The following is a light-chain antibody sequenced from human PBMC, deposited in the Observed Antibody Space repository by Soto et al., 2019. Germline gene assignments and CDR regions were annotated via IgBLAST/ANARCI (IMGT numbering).Light chain of an antibody. V-gene: IGKV3-20*01. Sequence: VLTQSPGTLSLSPGERATLSCRASQSVSSTYLAWYQQKPGQAPRLLIYGASSRATGIPDRFSGSGSGTDFTLTISRLEPEDFAVYYCQQYGISPTWTFGQGTKVDIK. CDR2: GAS. J-gene: IGKJ1*01. CDR3: QQYGISPTWT. CDR1: QSVSSTY.